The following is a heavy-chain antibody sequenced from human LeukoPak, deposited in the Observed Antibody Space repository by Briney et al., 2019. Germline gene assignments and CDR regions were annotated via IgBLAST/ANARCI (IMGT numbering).Heavy chain of an antibody. CDR1: GFTFNKSW. D-gene: IGHD7-27*01. CDR3: VTYTNWVAGDV. Sequence: GGSLRLSCGTSGFTFNKSWMSWVRQAPGKGPEWVASIKDDGSETFHADSVRGRFTISRDNATGTLYVQMNTLRAEDTAVYYCVTYTNWVAGDVWGQGTTVTVSS. V-gene: IGHV3-7*01. CDR2: IKDDGSET. J-gene: IGHJ6*02.